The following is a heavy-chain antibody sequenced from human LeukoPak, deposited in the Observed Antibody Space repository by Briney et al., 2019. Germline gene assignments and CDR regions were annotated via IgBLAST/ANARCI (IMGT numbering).Heavy chain of an antibody. Sequence: GRSLRLSCAASGFTFDDYAMHWVRQAPGKGLEWVSGISWKSGSIGYADSVKGRFTISRDNVKNSLYLQMNSLRAEDTALYYCAKAGYHYGVGAFDIWAKGQWSPSLQ. V-gene: IGHV3-9*01. J-gene: IGHJ3*02. CDR1: GFTFDDYA. CDR2: ISWKSGSI. CDR3: AKAGYHYGVGAFDI. D-gene: IGHD3-22*01.